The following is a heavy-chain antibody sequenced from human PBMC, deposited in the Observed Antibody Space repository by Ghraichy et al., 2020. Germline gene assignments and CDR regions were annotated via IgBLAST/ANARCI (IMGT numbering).Heavy chain of an antibody. D-gene: IGHD4/OR15-4a*01. CDR2: IFSDGIII. J-gene: IGHJ4*02. CDR1: GFTFSDNW. CDR3: ARGGAGLAD. Sequence: GGSLRLSCAASGFTFSDNWMYWVRQAPGKGLEWVSHIFSDGIIINYAESVKGRFTISSDIAKSTLYLQMNSLRAEDTAVYFCARGGAGLADWGQGTLVTGTS. V-gene: IGHV3-74*01.